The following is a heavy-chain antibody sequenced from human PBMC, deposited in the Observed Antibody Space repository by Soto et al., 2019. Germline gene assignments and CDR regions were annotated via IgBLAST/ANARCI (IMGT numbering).Heavy chain of an antibody. CDR1: GYTFTSHA. Sequence: QVQLVQSGAEVKKPGASVRISCKASGYTFTSHALHWVRQAPGQRLEWMGWINPGNGQAEYSQKFQGSVTITRDTSASTDYMDLGTLTSEDTAVYCCAREQQAVEVYFCDYWGQGTRVTVS. J-gene: IGHJ4*02. CDR3: AREQQAVEVYFCDY. V-gene: IGHV1-3*01. CDR2: INPGNGQA. D-gene: IGHD6-13*01.